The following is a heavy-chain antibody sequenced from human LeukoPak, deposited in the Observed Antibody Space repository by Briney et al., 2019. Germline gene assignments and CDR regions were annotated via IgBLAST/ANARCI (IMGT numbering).Heavy chain of an antibody. CDR3: AREIGGDSSGYRDY. V-gene: IGHV3-48*04. CDR1: GFTFSSYS. CDR2: ISSSSSTI. J-gene: IGHJ4*02. Sequence: GGSLRLSCAASGFTFSSYSMNWVRQAPGKGLEWVSYISSSSSTIYHADSVKGRFTISRDNAKNSLYLQMNSLRAEDTAVYYCAREIGGDSSGYRDYWGQGTLVTVSS. D-gene: IGHD3-22*01.